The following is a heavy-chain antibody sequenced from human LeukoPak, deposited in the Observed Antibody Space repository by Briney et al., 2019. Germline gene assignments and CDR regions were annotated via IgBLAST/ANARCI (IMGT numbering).Heavy chain of an antibody. V-gene: IGHV4-59*01. J-gene: IGHJ3*02. D-gene: IGHD3-10*01. CDR2: ISRSGDT. CDR1: GDSISCYA. Sequence: PSETLSLTCSASGDSISCYAWSWIRRPPGKGLEWIGDISRSGDTNYSPSLKSRLTISVDMSKNQFSLKLRSVTAADTAVYYCAKDRGGGRDAFDIWGQGTVVTVSS. CDR3: AKDRGGGRDAFDI.